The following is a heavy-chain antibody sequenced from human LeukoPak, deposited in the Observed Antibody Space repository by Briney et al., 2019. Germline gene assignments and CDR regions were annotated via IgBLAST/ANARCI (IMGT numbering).Heavy chain of an antibody. J-gene: IGHJ2*01. D-gene: IGHD1-26*01. V-gene: IGHV3-9*03. CDR1: GFTFDDYA. CDR3: ARVGARSWYFDL. Sequence: GGSVRLSCAASGFTFDDYAMHWVRQAPGKGLEWVSGMSWNSGSIGYADSVKGRFTISRDNAKNSLYLQMNSLRAEDMALYCCARVGARSWYFDLWGRGTLVTVSS. CDR2: MSWNSGSI.